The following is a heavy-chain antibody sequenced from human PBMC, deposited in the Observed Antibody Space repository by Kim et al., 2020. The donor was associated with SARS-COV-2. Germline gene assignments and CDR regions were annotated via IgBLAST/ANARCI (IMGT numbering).Heavy chain of an antibody. J-gene: IGHJ4*02. D-gene: IGHD3-16*01. Sequence: GGSLRLSCAASGFTFSSYWMHWVRQAPGKGLLWVSRINSDGSSTSYADSVKGRFTISRGNAKNTLYLQMNSLRAEDTAVYYCARVYVGGYWGQGTLVTVSS. V-gene: IGHV3-74*01. CDR3: ARVYVGGY. CDR2: INSDGSST. CDR1: GFTFSSYW.